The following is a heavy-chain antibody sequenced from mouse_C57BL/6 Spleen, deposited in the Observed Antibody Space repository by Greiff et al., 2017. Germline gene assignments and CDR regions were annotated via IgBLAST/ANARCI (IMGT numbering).Heavy chain of an antibody. CDR1: GYTFTSYW. V-gene: IGHV1-64*01. CDR3: ARLGLTGFY. CDR2: IHPNSGST. J-gene: IGHJ2*01. Sequence: QVQLQQPGAELVKPGASVQLSCKASGYTFTSYWMHWVKQRPGQGLEWIGMIHPNSGSTNYNEKFKSKATLTVDKSSSTAYMQLSSLTSEDAAVYYCARLGLTGFYWGQGTTLTVSS. D-gene: IGHD4-1*01.